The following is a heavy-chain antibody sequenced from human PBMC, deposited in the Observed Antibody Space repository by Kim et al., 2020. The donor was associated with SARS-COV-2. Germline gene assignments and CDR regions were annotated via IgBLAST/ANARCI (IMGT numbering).Heavy chain of an antibody. CDR3: AREWAAAGSDAFDI. CDR2: ISYDGSNK. J-gene: IGHJ3*02. CDR1: GFTFSSYA. V-gene: IGHV3-30-3*01. Sequence: GGSLRLSCAASGFTFSSYAMHWVRQAPGKGLEWVAVISYDGSNKYYADSVKGRFTISRDNSKNTLYLQMNSLRAEDTAVYYCAREWAAAGSDAFDIWGQG. D-gene: IGHD6-13*01.